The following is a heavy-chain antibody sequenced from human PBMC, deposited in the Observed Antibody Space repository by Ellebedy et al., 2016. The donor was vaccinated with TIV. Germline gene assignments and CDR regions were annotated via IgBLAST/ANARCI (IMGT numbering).Heavy chain of an antibody. Sequence: PSETLSLTCTVSGGSMNGFYWSWIRQPPGKGLEWIGSIYGSGNTIYKASLKSRVTVSLDTSKNQFSLHLNSLTTADTAVYYCARGPIEEEIAPTPNFYHGLDVWGQGTTITVSS. CDR2: IYGSGNT. V-gene: IGHV4-59*01. CDR3: ARGPIEEEIAPTPNFYHGLDV. CDR1: GGSMNGFY. J-gene: IGHJ6*02. D-gene: IGHD2-15*01.